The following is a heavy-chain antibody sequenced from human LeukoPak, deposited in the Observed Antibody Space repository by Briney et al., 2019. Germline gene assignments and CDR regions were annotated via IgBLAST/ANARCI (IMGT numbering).Heavy chain of an antibody. CDR3: ARIYGGNSAYFQH. Sequence: SETLSLTCTVSGDSISSGDYYWGWIRQPPGKGLEWIGSIYHSGSTYYNPSLKSRVTISLDTSKNQFSLRLSSVTAADTAVYYCARIYGGNSAYFQHWGQGTLVNVSS. V-gene: IGHV4-38-2*02. CDR1: GDSISSGDYY. CDR2: IYHSGST. J-gene: IGHJ1*01. D-gene: IGHD4-23*01.